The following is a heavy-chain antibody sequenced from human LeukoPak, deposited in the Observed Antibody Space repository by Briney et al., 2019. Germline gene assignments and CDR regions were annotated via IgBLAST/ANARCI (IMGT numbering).Heavy chain of an antibody. Sequence: PGGSLRLSCAASGFTFSSYEMNWVRQAPGKGLEWVSYISSSGSSRTTYYADSVKGRFTVSRDNTKNSLYLQMNSLRAEDTAVYYCARDRHHRFGELFPWGQGTLVTVSS. CDR2: ISSSGSSRTT. V-gene: IGHV3-48*03. CDR1: GFTFSSYE. J-gene: IGHJ4*02. CDR3: ARDRHHRFGELFP. D-gene: IGHD3-10*01.